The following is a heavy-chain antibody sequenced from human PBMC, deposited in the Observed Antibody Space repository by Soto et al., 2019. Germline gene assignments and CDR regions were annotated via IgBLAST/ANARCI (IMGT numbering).Heavy chain of an antibody. CDR2: IIPIFGTA. V-gene: IGHV1-69*06. Sequence: QVQLVQSGAEVQKPGCSVKVSCKASGGTFSSYAISWVRQAPGQGLEWMGGIIPIFGTANYAQMFQGRVTITADKSPSTAYMELSSLRSEDTAVYYCARGLEYSSSVDVWGQGTTVTVSS. D-gene: IGHD6-6*01. J-gene: IGHJ6*02. CDR1: GGTFSSYA. CDR3: ARGLEYSSSVDV.